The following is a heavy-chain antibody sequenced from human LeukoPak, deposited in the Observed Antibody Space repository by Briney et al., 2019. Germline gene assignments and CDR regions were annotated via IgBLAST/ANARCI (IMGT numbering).Heavy chain of an antibody. Sequence: PGESLKISCKPSGYGFINYWIAWVRQVPGKGLEWMGIIYPSDSDIRYSPSFQGQVTISADKSFSTAYLHWSSLKASDTAMYYCARLRDAYSHFDYWGQGALVTVSS. CDR3: ARLRDAYSHFDY. CDR1: GYGFINYW. V-gene: IGHV5-51*01. J-gene: IGHJ4*02. CDR2: IYPSDSDI. D-gene: IGHD5-24*01.